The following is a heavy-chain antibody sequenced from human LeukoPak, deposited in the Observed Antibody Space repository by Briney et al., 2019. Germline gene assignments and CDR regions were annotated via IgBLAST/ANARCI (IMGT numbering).Heavy chain of an antibody. CDR1: GFPFSSHG. CDR2: IIGGGGST. D-gene: IGHD2-2*01. V-gene: IGHV3-23*01. J-gene: IGHJ4*02. CDR3: AHGAMYQLDY. Sequence: GGSLRLSCAASGFPFSSHGMSWVREAPGKGLEWVSGIIGGGGSTYYADSVKGRFTISGDNSRNTLFLQMNSLRAEDTAVYYCAHGAMYQLDYWGQGTLVTVSS.